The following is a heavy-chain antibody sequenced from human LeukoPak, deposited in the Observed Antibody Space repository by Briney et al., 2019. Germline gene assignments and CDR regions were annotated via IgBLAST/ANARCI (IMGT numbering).Heavy chain of an antibody. J-gene: IGHJ4*02. D-gene: IGHD3-22*01. V-gene: IGHV1-2*02. CDR3: ARDERYDSSGYPFDY. Sequence: ASVKVSCKASGYIFTDYYMHWVRQAPGQGLEWMGWIDPNSGGTNSAQKFQGRVTMTRDTSISTAYMELSRLRSDDTAVYYCARDERYDSSGYPFDYWGQGTLVTVSS. CDR1: GYIFTDYY. CDR2: IDPNSGGT.